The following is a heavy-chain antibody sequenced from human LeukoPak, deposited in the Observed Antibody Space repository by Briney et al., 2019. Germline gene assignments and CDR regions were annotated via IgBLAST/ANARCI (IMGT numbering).Heavy chain of an antibody. V-gene: IGHV1-8*01. J-gene: IGHJ4*02. CDR1: GFTFSNYD. Sequence: AASVKVSCKASGFTFSNYDINWVRQAPGQGLEWMGWLNPKSGDTGYAQKFQGRVAMTRNTSISTAYMEVSSLTSEDTAVYYCARGTALSSPLEYWGQGTLVTVSS. CDR2: LNPKSGDT. D-gene: IGHD2-21*02. CDR3: ARGTALSSPLEY.